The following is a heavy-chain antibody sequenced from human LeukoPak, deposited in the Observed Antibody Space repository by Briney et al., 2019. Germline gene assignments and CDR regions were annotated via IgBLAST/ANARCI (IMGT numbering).Heavy chain of an antibody. V-gene: IGHV3-30*04. CDR1: GLTYHIYS. J-gene: IGHJ4*02. CDR2: ISYDGCNK. CDR3: ARGAAHDY. Sequence: GGSVSLFRAASGLTYHIYSMQWVRQAPGRGREGGAVISYDGCNKYYADSVKGRFTISRDNSKNTLYLKMNSLRAEDTAVYYCARGAAHDYWGQGTLVTVSS. D-gene: IGHD6-13*01.